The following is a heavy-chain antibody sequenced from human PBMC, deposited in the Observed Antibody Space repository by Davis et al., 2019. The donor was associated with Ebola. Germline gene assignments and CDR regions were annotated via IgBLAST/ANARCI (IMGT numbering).Heavy chain of an antibody. D-gene: IGHD3-22*01. J-gene: IGHJ4*02. V-gene: IGHV3-30*18. CDR2: TSYDGRSK. CDR1: GFIVSNNY. Sequence: GGSLRLSCAASGFIVSNNYMNWVRQAPGKGLEWVAVTSYDGRSKYYAESVRGRFTISRDNSRNTLYLQISDLRADDTAVYYCAKDDHYDLDYWGQGTLVTVSS. CDR3: AKDDHYDLDY.